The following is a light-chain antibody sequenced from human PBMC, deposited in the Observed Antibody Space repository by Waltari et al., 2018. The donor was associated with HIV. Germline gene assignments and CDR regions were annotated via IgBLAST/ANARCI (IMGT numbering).Light chain of an antibody. Sequence: QSVLTQPPSASGTPGQRVIISCSGNRSNIGSNTVNWYQQFSGAAPTLLIYSNNTRPSAVPARFSGSKSGSAASLAISGLESEDEADYHCATWDDALSGPVFGAGTKLTV. CDR1: RSNIGSNT. CDR2: SNN. V-gene: IGLV1-44*01. J-gene: IGLJ3*02. CDR3: ATWDDALSGPV.